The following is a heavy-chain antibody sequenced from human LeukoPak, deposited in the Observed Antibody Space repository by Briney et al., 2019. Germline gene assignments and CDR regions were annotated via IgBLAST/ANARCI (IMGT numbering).Heavy chain of an antibody. CDR2: VSGSGGIT. D-gene: IGHD6-6*01. Sequence: GGSLRLSCAASGFTFTSYAMSWVRQAPGKGLEWVSGVSGSGGITYYADSVKGRFTISRDKSKNTLYLQMNSLKAEDTAVYYCAKTAGNSASGFDYWGQGTLVTVSS. CDR1: GFTFTSYA. J-gene: IGHJ4*02. CDR3: AKTAGNSASGFDY. V-gene: IGHV3-23*01.